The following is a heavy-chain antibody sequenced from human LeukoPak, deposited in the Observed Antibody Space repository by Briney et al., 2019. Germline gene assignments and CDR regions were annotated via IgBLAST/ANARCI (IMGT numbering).Heavy chain of an antibody. Sequence: PGESLKISCKGSGYSFTTYWIGWVRQMPGKGLEWMGIINPVDSDTRYSPSFQGQVTISADKSIRTAYLQWTSLKASDTAMYYCARHRGSDKQWQPRGWYFDLWGRGTLVTVSS. V-gene: IGHV5-51*01. CDR3: ARHRGSDKQWQPRGWYFDL. CDR1: GYSFTTYW. D-gene: IGHD6-19*01. CDR2: INPVDSDT. J-gene: IGHJ2*01.